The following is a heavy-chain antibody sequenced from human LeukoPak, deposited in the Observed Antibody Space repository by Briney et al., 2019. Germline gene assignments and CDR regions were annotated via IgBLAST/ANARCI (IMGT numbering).Heavy chain of an antibody. Sequence: PGGSLRLSCAASGFTFSSYWMSSVRQAPGKGLEWVANIKQDGSEKYYVDSVKGRFTISRDNAKNSLYLQMNNLRAEDTAVYYCVRGGVSAQRKDVFDIWGQGTMVTVSS. CDR3: VRGGVSAQRKDVFDI. CDR2: IKQDGSEK. CDR1: GFTFSSYW. D-gene: IGHD2/OR15-2a*01. J-gene: IGHJ3*02. V-gene: IGHV3-7*01.